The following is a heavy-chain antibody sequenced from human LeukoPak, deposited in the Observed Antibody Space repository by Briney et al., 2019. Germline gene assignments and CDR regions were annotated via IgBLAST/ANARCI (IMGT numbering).Heavy chain of an antibody. CDR1: VFTFTTYY. CDR3: AREFRGGYFDY. CDR2: INPSGTST. V-gene: IGHV1-46*01. Sequence: ASLKVSCKASVFTFTTYYMHWVRQAPGQGRECMGLINPSGTSTNYAQKFQGRVTMTKDTSTSTVYMELNSLRSEDTAVYYCAREFRGGYFDYWGQGTLVTVSS. J-gene: IGHJ4*02. D-gene: IGHD2-21*01.